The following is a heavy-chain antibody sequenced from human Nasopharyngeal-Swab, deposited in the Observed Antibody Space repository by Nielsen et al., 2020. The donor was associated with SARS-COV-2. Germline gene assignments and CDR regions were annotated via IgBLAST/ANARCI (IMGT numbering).Heavy chain of an antibody. Sequence: ASVQVSCKASGYTFTSYGISWVRQAPGQGLEWMGWISAYNGNTNYAQKLQGRVTMTTDTSTSTAYMELRSLRSDDTAVYYCARTRRSYYYDSSGYGDGFDYWGQGTLVTVSS. CDR1: GYTFTSYG. CDR3: ARTRRSYYYDSSGYGDGFDY. V-gene: IGHV1-18*01. CDR2: ISAYNGNT. J-gene: IGHJ4*02. D-gene: IGHD3-22*01.